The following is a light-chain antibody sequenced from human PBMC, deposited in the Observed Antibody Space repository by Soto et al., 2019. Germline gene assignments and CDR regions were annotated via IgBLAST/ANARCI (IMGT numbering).Light chain of an antibody. Sequence: IQMPHAVCSVSASVVYILDMSCLASQSISSYLNWYQQKPGKAPKLLIYAASSLQSGVPSRFSGSGSGTDFTLTISSLQPEDFATYYCQKSYSTPRTFGKGTKVDIK. CDR1: QSISSY. J-gene: IGKJ1*01. V-gene: IGKV1-39*01. CDR3: QKSYSTPRT. CDR2: AAS.